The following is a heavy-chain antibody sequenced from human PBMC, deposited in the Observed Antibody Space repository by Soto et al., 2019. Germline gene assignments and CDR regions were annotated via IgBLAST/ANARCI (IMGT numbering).Heavy chain of an antibody. CDR2: IIPILGIA. CDR1: GGTFSSYT. V-gene: IGHV1-69*02. D-gene: IGHD3-22*01. J-gene: IGHJ3*02. Sequence: QVQLVQSGAEVKKPGSSVKVSCKASGGTFSSYTISWVRQAPGQGLEWMGRIIPILGIANYAQKFQGRVTITADXXTXTXFMELSSLRAEDTTVSYFARVCDSSGYCGPYLTLDIWGQGTMVTFSS. CDR3: ARVCDSSGYCGPYLTLDI.